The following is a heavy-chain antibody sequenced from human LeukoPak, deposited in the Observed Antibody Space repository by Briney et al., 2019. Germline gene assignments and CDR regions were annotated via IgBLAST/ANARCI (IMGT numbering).Heavy chain of an antibody. D-gene: IGHD5-24*01. J-gene: IGHJ4*02. CDR3: AAWTDRGYNF. V-gene: IGHV3-7*01. CDR1: GFTFSSSW. CDR2: INPEGSQT. Sequence: GGSLRLSCAASGFTFSSSWMNWVRQAPGKGLQWVGNINPEGSQTRFVDSVMGRFTMSKDNAKSSLYLQMNSLRVEDTAVFYCAAWTDRGYNFWGQGTVVTVSS.